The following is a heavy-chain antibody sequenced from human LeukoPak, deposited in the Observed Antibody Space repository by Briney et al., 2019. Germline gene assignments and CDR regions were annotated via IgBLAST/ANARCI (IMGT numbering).Heavy chain of an antibody. V-gene: IGHV4-4*07. CDR3: ARASYGTSGYYYFDF. CDR1: RGSRSDYY. D-gene: IGHD3-22*01. J-gene: IGHJ4*02. CDR2: VYPSGST. Sequence: SETLSLTCTVSRGSRSDYYWNRIRQPAGKGLEWIGRVYPSGSTNYNPSLESRVTMSADTARNQFSLKLSSVTAADTAVYYCARASYGTSGYYYFDFWGQGTLVIVSS.